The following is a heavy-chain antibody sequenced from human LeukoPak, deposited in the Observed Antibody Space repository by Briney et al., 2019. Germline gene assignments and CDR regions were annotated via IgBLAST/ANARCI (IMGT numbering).Heavy chain of an antibody. CDR3: ATPLLGVLYFDGKYTFDY. CDR1: GYTLTELS. Sequence: ASVKVSCKVSGYTLTELSMHWVRQAPGKGLEWMGGFDPEDGEAIDAQKFQGRVTMTEDTSTDTAYMELSSLRSEDTAVYYCATPLLGVLYFDGKYTFDYWGQGTLVTVSS. J-gene: IGHJ4*02. CDR2: FDPEDGEA. V-gene: IGHV1-24*01. D-gene: IGHD3-9*01.